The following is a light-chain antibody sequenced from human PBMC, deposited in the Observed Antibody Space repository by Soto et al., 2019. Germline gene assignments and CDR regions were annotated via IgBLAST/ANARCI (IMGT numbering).Light chain of an antibody. CDR2: EVS. J-gene: IGLJ2*01. Sequence: QSALTQPPSASGSPGQSVTLSCTGTSSDVGGYNFVSWYQQHPGKAPKLMIYEVSERTSGVPDRFSGSKSGNTASLTVSGLQADDEAYYYCSSYAGSNIVVFGGGTKLTVL. CDR1: SSDVGGYNF. V-gene: IGLV2-8*01. CDR3: SSYAGSNIVV.